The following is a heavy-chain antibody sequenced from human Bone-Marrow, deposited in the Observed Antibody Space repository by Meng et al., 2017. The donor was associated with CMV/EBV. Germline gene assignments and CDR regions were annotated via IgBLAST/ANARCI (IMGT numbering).Heavy chain of an antibody. D-gene: IGHD5-24*01. J-gene: IGHJ4*02. Sequence: LSWAASGFTFSSYSMNWVRQAPGKGLEWVSSISSSSSYIYYADSVKGRFTISRDNAKNSLYLQMNSLRAEDTAVYYCARFYNPAIFDYWGQGTLVTVSS. CDR2: ISSSSSYI. CDR1: GFTFSSYS. V-gene: IGHV3-21*01. CDR3: ARFYNPAIFDY.